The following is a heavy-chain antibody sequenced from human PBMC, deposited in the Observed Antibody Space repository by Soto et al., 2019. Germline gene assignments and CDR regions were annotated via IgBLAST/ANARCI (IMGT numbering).Heavy chain of an antibody. Sequence: ASVKVSCKASGYTFTSYGISWVRQAPGQGLEWMGWISAYNGNTNYAQKLQGRVTMTTDTSTSTAYMELRSLRSDDTAVYYCARVRMRNYDFWSGYPPSYGMDVWGQGTTVTVS. CDR3: ARVRMRNYDFWSGYPPSYGMDV. CDR2: ISAYNGNT. J-gene: IGHJ6*02. CDR1: GYTFTSYG. V-gene: IGHV1-18*04. D-gene: IGHD3-3*01.